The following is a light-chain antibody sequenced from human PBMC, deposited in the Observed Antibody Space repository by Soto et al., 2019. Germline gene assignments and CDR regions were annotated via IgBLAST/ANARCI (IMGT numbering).Light chain of an antibody. J-gene: IGLJ1*01. CDR1: SSDVGGYNF. CDR2: EVS. Sequence: QSVLTQPASVFGSPGQSTTISCTGTSSDVGGYNFVSWYQQHPGKAPKLMIYEVSNRPSGVSNRFSGSKSGNTASLTISGLQPEDEADYYCSSYTTSSTVVFGTGTKATVL. CDR3: SSYTTSSTVV. V-gene: IGLV2-14*03.